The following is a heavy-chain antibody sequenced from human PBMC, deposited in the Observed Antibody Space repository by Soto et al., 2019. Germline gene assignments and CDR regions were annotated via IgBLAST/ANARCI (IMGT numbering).Heavy chain of an antibody. Sequence: EVQLLESGGGLAQPGGSLRLSCAASGFTFSNYVMSWVRQAPGKGLEWVSAISGTSGSTYYADSVKGRFTISRDNSKNTLYLQMSSLRAENTAVYFCAQDKRGVDLGDYLEYFPHWGQGTLVTVSS. CDR1: GFTFSNYV. CDR2: ISGTSGST. CDR3: AQDKRGVDLGDYLEYFPH. V-gene: IGHV3-23*01. D-gene: IGHD4-17*01. J-gene: IGHJ1*01.